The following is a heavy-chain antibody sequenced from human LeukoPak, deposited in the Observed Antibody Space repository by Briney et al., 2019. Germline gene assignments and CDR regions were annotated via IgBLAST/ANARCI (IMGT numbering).Heavy chain of an antibody. D-gene: IGHD3-3*01. CDR2: IFYSGST. V-gene: IGHV4-59*08. CDR3: ARGGTKEPTYYDFWSDPEGVRFDP. Sequence: SESLSLTCSVSGDSISGYYWTWIRQSPEKGLEWIGHIFYSGSTNYNPSLQSRVTISVDTSKNQFSLKLSSVTAADTAVYYCARGGTKEPTYYDFWSDPEGVRFDPWGQGTLVTVSS. J-gene: IGHJ5*02. CDR1: GDSISGYY.